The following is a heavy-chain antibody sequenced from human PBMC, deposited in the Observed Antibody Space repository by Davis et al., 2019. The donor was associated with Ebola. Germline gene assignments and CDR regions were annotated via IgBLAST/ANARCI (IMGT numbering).Heavy chain of an antibody. Sequence: GESLKISCAASGFTFSDYYMSWIRQAPGTGLEWVSSISSSGKTMYYTDSVKGRFTISRDNAKNSLYLQMDSLRAEDTALYYCARRGSGHSPYFDHWGQGTLVTVSS. D-gene: IGHD3-22*01. CDR2: ISSSGKTM. CDR1: GFTFSDYY. CDR3: ARRGSGHSPYFDH. J-gene: IGHJ4*02. V-gene: IGHV3-11*01.